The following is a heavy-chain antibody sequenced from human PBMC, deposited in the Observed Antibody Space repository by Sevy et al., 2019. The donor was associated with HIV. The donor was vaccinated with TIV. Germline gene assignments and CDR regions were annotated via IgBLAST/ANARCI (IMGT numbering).Heavy chain of an antibody. D-gene: IGHD2-15*01. CDR2: LIGGGSRT. CDR3: AKRRVQSGLSGGGANYGWDV. Sequence: GGSLRLSCAASGFPFSNYAMSWIRQAPGKGLEWVSTLIGGGSRTYYADSVTGRFTISRDNSKNALYLQMNSLRADDTAIYYCAKRRVQSGLSGGGANYGWDVCGHGTTVTVSS. V-gene: IGHV3-23*01. J-gene: IGHJ6*02. CDR1: GFPFSNYA.